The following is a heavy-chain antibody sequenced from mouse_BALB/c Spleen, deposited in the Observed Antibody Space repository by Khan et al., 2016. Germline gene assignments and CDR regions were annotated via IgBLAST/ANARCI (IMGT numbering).Heavy chain of an antibody. Sequence: QVRLQQSGAELVKPGTSVKLSCKASGYNFTSYWINWVKLRPGQGLEWIGDIYPGSGSTNYNEKFKSKATLTVDTSSSTAYMQLSSLASEDSALYYCARAALSYGSSYGYFDVWGAGTTVTVSS. CDR2: IYPGSGST. CDR3: ARAALSYGSSYGYFDV. D-gene: IGHD1-1*01. J-gene: IGHJ1*01. V-gene: IGHV1-55*01. CDR1: GYNFTSYW.